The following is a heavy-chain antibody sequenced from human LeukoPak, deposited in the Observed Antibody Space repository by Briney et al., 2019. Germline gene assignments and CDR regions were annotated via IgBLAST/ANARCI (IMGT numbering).Heavy chain of an antibody. V-gene: IGHV1-2*02. Sequence: ASVKVSCKASGYTFTGYYMHWVRQAPGQGLEWMGWINPNSGGTNYAQKFQGRVTMTRDTSISTAYMELSRLRSDDTAVYYCARDRSVAGTRANPPPDYWGQGTLVTVSS. CDR1: GYTFTGYY. D-gene: IGHD6-19*01. CDR3: ARDRSVAGTRANPPPDY. CDR2: INPNSGGT. J-gene: IGHJ4*02.